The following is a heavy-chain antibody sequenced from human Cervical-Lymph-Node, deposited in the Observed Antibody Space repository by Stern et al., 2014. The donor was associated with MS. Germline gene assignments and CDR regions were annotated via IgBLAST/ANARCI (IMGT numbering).Heavy chain of an antibody. V-gene: IGHV5-51*01. CDR2: IFPGGSDI. CDR1: GYTFTTYW. Sequence: EVQLVEYGPEVKRPGESLKISCQASGYTFTTYWIGGVRQMPGKGLEWYAIIFPGGSDIRYSPSFQGQVTISADKSSSTAYLQWNNLKASDTAIYYCARQRYFDYWGQGTLVTVSS. CDR3: ARQRYFDY. J-gene: IGHJ4*02.